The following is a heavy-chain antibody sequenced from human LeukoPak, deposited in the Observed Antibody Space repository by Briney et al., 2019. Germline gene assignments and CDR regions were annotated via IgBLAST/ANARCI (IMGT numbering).Heavy chain of an antibody. Sequence: VGSLRLSCAASGFTFGTYVMSWVRQAPGKALEWVSAMSEDGGSTYYAASVKGRFTISRDNSKNTLYLQMNSLRAEEKAQFYCPSRGDPCGSNWCSYFALWGGGTLVTDSS. CDR3: PSRGDPCGSNWCSYFAL. J-gene: IGHJ2*01. D-gene: IGHD6-13*01. V-gene: IGHV3-23*01. CDR2: MSEDGGST. CDR1: GFTFGTYV.